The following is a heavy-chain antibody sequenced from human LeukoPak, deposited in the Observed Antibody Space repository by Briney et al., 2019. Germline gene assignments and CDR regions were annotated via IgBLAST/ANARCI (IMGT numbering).Heavy chain of an antibody. CDR2: ISFDGNNK. V-gene: IGHV3-30-3*01. CDR3: ARDANPSSAHYYFDY. CDR1: RFTLSSFA. J-gene: IGHJ4*02. D-gene: IGHD6-25*01. Sequence: GGSLRLSCSASRFTLSSFAIHWVRQTPGKGLEWVAVISFDGNNKFYAHSVKGRFTISKDISKNTLYLQMNSLRGEDTAVYYCARDANPSSAHYYFDYWGQGTLVTVSS.